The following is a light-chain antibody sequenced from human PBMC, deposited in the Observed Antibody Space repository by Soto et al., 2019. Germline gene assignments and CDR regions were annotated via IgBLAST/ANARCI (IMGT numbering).Light chain of an antibody. CDR2: DVS. Sequence: QSALTQPASVSGSPGQSITISCTGTSRDVGAYDFVSWYQQHPGKAPKLMFYDVSNRPSGVSTRFSGSKSANTASLTISGLQAEDEADYYCGSYTISSSRVFGTGTKLTVL. V-gene: IGLV2-14*03. CDR1: SRDVGAYDF. CDR3: GSYTISSSRV. J-gene: IGLJ1*01.